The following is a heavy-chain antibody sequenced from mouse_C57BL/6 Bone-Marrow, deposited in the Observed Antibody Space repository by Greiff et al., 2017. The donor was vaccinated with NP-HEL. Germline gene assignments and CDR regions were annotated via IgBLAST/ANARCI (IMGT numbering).Heavy chain of an antibody. J-gene: IGHJ4*01. CDR3: ARSHYGNYRAMDY. Sequence: QVQLKQPGAELVMPGASVKLSCKASGYTFTSYWMHWVKQRPGQGLEWIGEIDPSDSYTNYNQKFKGKSTLTVDKSSSTAYMQLSSLTSEDSAVYYCARSHYGNYRAMDYWGQGTSVTVSS. V-gene: IGHV1-69*01. CDR2: IDPSDSYT. CDR1: GYTFTSYW. D-gene: IGHD2-1*01.